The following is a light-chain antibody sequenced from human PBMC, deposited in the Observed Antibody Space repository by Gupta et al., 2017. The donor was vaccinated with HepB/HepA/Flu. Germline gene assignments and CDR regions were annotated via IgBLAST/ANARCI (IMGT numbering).Light chain of an antibody. CDR3: QQCGNYPLT. Sequence: EIVSTQSPATLSLSPGERSTLSCRASQSVSSYLAWYQQKPGQAPRLLIYDASNRATGIPARFSGSGSGTDFTLTISSLEPEDFAVYYCQQCGNYPLTFGHGTRVEIK. CDR2: DAS. CDR1: QSVSSY. J-gene: IGKJ3*01. V-gene: IGKV3-11*01.